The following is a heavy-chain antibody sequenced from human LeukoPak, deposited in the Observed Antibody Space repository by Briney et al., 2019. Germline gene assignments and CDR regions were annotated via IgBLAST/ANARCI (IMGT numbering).Heavy chain of an antibody. CDR2: IYFSGST. Sequence: SETLSLTCTVSDGSINNYYWSWIRQPPGKGLEWIGYIYFSGSTTYNPSLRSRVTISVDTSQNQFSLRLNSVTPADTAVYYCARGPHLHDSSGYSRYHNYYMDVWGTGTTVTVSS. D-gene: IGHD3-22*01. CDR3: ARGPHLHDSSGYSRYHNYYMDV. CDR1: DGSINNYY. J-gene: IGHJ6*03. V-gene: IGHV4-59*01.